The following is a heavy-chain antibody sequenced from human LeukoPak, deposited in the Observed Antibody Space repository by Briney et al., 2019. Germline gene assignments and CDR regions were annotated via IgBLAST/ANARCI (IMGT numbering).Heavy chain of an antibody. CDR1: GYTFTSYY. D-gene: IGHD3-22*01. V-gene: IGHV1-46*01. CDR2: INPSGGST. Sequence: ASVKVSCKASGYTFTSYYMHWVRQAPGQGLEWMGIINPSGGSTSYAQKFRGRVTMTRDTSTSTVYMELSSLRSEDTAVYYCARGLTKIYDSSGYYDSNFDYWGQGTLVTVSS. J-gene: IGHJ4*02. CDR3: ARGLTKIYDSSGYYDSNFDY.